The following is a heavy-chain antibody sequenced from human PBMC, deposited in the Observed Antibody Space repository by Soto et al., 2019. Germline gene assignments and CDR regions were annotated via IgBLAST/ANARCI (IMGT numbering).Heavy chain of an antibody. J-gene: IGHJ2*01. Sequence: EVQLVESGGGLVQPGGSLRLSCAASGFTFSSYDMHWVRQATGKGLEWVSAIGTAGVTYYPGSVKGRFTISRENAKNSLYLQMNSLRAGDTAVYYCAREGKVEPFDLWGRGTLVTVSS. D-gene: IGHD2-2*01. CDR1: GFTFSSYD. CDR2: IGTAGVT. V-gene: IGHV3-13*01. CDR3: AREGKVEPFDL.